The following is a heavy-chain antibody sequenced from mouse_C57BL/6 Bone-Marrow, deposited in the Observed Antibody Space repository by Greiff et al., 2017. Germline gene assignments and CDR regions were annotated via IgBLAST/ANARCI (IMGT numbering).Heavy chain of an antibody. D-gene: IGHD2-3*01. CDR2: IDPNSGGT. CDR1: GYTFTSYW. Sequence: VQLQQPGAELVKPGASVKLSCKASGYTFTSYWMHWVKQRPGRGLEWIGRIDPNSGGTKYNEKFKSKATLNVDKPSSTADMQLSSLTSEDSAVYYCAREGMVTNLPDYYAMDYWVQGTSVTVSS. J-gene: IGHJ4*01. CDR3: AREGMVTNLPDYYAMDY. V-gene: IGHV1-72*01.